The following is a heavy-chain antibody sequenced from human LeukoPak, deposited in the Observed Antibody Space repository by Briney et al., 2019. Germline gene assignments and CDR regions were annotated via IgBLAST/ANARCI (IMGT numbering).Heavy chain of an antibody. Sequence: GGSLRLSCAASGFTVGSNYLSWVRQAPGKGLEWVSLIYSGGSTYCADSLKGRFTISRDNSKNTVYLQMNSLRVGDTAVYYCASPRDGSGSYSDYYYYYVMDVWGQGTTVTVSS. CDR2: IYSGGST. CDR3: ASPRDGSGSYSDYYYYYVMDV. J-gene: IGHJ6*02. V-gene: IGHV3-53*01. CDR1: GFTVGSNY. D-gene: IGHD3-10*01.